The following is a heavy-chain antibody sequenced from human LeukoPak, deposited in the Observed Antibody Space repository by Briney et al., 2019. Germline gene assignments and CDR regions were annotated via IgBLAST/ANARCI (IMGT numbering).Heavy chain of an antibody. CDR2: ISSSSYI. CDR3: ASPYYYDSSGYPY. D-gene: IGHD3-22*01. V-gene: IGHV3-21*01. J-gene: IGHJ4*02. Sequence: GGSLRLSCAASGFTFSSYSMNWVRQAPGKGLEWVSSISSSSYIYYADSVKGRFTISRDNAKNSLYLQMNSLRAEDTAVYYCASPYYYDSSGYPYWGQGTLVTVSS. CDR1: GFTFSSYS.